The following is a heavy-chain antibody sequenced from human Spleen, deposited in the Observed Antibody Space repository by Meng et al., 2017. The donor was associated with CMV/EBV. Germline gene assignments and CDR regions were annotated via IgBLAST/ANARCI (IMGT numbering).Heavy chain of an antibody. CDR2: FYYRGNN. V-gene: IGHV4-59*01. CDR3: ARGGNWNFMNHYYGLDV. Sequence: SETLSLTCSVSGASISSSSWSWIRQPPGKGLEWIGVFYYRGNNNYNPSLRSRVTISIDTSKNLISLKLTSVTTGDTAVYYCARGGNWNFMNHYYGLDVWGQGTTVTVSS. J-gene: IGHJ6*02. D-gene: IGHD1-7*01. CDR1: GASISSSS.